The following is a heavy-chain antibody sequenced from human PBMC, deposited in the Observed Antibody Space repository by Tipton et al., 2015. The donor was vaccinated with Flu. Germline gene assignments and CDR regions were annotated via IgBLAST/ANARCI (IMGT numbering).Heavy chain of an antibody. CDR2: IYYSGST. CDR1: GGSISSYY. CDR3: AGVKATRSPFDR. J-gene: IGHJ5*02. V-gene: IGHV4-59*07. Sequence: TLSLTCTVSGGSISSYYWCWIRQPPGKGLEWIGYIYYSGSTNYNPSPKSRRTILVDTSKNQFSLMLSSVTAADTAVYFCAGVKATRSPFDRWGQGTLVTVSS.